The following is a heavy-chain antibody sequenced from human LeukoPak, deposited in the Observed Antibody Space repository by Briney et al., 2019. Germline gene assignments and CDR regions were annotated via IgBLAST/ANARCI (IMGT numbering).Heavy chain of an antibody. CDR3: ARVLYYYDSSGPLDY. CDR1: GYTFTGYY. V-gene: IGHV1-18*04. J-gene: IGHJ4*02. CDR2: ISAYNGNT. Sequence: ASVKVSCKASGYTFTGYYMHWVRQAPGQGLEWMGWISAYNGNTNYAQKLQGRVTMTTDTSTSTAYMELRSLRSDDTAVYYCARVLYYYDSSGPLDYWGQGTLVTVSS. D-gene: IGHD3-22*01.